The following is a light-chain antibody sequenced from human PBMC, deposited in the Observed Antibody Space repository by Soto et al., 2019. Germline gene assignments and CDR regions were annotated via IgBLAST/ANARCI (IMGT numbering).Light chain of an antibody. CDR1: QSVSSN. CDR3: QQHNDWPT. Sequence: EIVMTQSPATLSVYPGERATLYCRASQSVSSNLAWYQQKPGQAPRLLIYGASTRATGIPARFSGSGSGTEFILTISSVESEDFAIYYCQQHNDWPTFGQGTRLEIK. CDR2: GAS. J-gene: IGKJ5*01. V-gene: IGKV3-15*01.